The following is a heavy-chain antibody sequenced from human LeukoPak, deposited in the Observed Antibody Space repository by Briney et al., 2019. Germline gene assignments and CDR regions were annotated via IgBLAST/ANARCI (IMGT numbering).Heavy chain of an antibody. D-gene: IGHD5-12*01. J-gene: IGHJ5*02. V-gene: IGHV1-18*01. CDR1: GYTFTTYG. CDR2: ISAYNGNT. Sequence: ASVKVSCKASGYTFTTYGISWVRQAPGQGLEWMGWISAYNGNTNYAQKLQGRVTMTTDTSKSTAYMELRSLRSDDTAVYYCTRDRAWLQNWFDPWGEGTLVTVSS. CDR3: TRDRAWLQNWFDP.